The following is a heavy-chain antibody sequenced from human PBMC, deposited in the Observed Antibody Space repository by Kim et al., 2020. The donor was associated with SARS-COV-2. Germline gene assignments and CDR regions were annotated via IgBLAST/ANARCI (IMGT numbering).Heavy chain of an antibody. J-gene: IGHJ4*02. V-gene: IGHV3-30*18. Sequence: GGSLRLSCAASGFTFSSYGMHWVRQAPGKGLEWVAVISYDGSNKYYADSVKGRFTISRDNSKNTLYLQMNSLRAEDTAVYYCAKDREFSGYLDYWGQGTLVTVSS. D-gene: IGHD3-22*01. CDR3: AKDREFSGYLDY. CDR1: GFTFSSYG. CDR2: ISYDGSNK.